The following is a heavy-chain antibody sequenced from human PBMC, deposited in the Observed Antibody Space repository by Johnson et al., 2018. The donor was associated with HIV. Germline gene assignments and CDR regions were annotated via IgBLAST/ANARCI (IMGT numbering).Heavy chain of an antibody. V-gene: IGHV3-30*02. Sequence: QVQLVESGGGVVQPGGSLRLSCAASGFTFSSYGMHWVRQAPGKGLEWVAFIRYDGSNKYYADSVKGRFTISRDNSKNTLYLQMNRLRAEDTAVYYCAREPGLVAAFDIWGQGTMVTVSS. CDR1: GFTFSSYG. CDR2: IRYDGSNK. CDR3: AREPGLVAAFDI. D-gene: IGHD6-19*01. J-gene: IGHJ3*02.